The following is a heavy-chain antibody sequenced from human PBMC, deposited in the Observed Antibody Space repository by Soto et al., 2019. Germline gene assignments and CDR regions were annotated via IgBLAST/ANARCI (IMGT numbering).Heavy chain of an antibody. Sequence: GGSLRLSCAASGFTFARSVMHWVRQAPGKGLEWVAVISYDGDNKYYADSVKGRFTISRDNSENTLYLQMNSLRVEDKAVYYCARDRGPNEFWIGYPTGWFDPWGQGTLVTVSS. J-gene: IGHJ5*02. CDR2: ISYDGDNK. CDR3: ARDRGPNEFWIGYPTGWFDP. CDR1: GFTFARSV. V-gene: IGHV3-30-3*01. D-gene: IGHD3-3*01.